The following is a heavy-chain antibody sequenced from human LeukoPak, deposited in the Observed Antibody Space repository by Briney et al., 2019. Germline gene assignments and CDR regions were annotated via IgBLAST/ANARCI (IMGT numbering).Heavy chain of an antibody. V-gene: IGHV1-2*02. D-gene: IGHD1-1*01. CDR3: AREKGYAFDY. CDR2: INPNSGGT. J-gene: IGHJ4*02. Sequence: ASVKFSCKTSGYTFTAYYIHWVRQAPGQGLEWMGWINPNSGGTNYAQKFQGRVTMTRGTSISTGYMELSRLRSDDTAMYYCAREKGYAFDYWGQGTLVTVSS. CDR1: GYTFTAYY.